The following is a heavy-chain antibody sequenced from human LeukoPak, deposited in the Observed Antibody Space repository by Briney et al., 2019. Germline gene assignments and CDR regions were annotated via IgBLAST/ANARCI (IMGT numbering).Heavy chain of an antibody. D-gene: IGHD1-14*01. CDR2: ISGDGGST. V-gene: IGHV3-43*02. J-gene: IGHJ4*02. Sequence: GGSLRLSCAASGFTFDDYAMHWVRQAPGKGLEWVSFISGDGGSTYYADSVKGRFTISRDNSRNSLYLQMNSLRTEDTALYYCAKDLSQPQGTVFDYWGQGTLVTVSS. CDR1: GFTFDDYA. CDR3: AKDLSQPQGTVFDY.